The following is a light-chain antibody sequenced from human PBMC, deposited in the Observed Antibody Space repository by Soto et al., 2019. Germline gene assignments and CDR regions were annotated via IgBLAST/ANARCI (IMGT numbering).Light chain of an antibody. J-gene: IGKJ4*01. Sequence: DIQMTQSPSTLSASVGDRVVITCRASQNINKWLAWYQQKPGKAPKFLIYDASTLETGVPSRFSGSGSGTEFTLTISSLQPDDFATFYCQKYNSAPLTFGGGTKVDIK. CDR2: DAS. CDR3: QKYNSAPLT. V-gene: IGKV1-5*01. CDR1: QNINKW.